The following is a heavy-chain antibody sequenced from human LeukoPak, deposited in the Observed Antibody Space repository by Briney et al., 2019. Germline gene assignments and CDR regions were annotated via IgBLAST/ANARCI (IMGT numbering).Heavy chain of an antibody. CDR3: VRFHFNSGSAN. Sequence: PGGSLRLSCAASGFMFDDSGMNWVRQAPGKGLQWSAFISNGGITTYYADSVRGRFTISRDNAKNSLFLKMNSLGAEDTDTYNCVRFHFNSGSANWGQGTLVTVPS. V-gene: IGHV3-48*01. D-gene: IGHD3-22*01. CDR2: ISNGGITT. J-gene: IGHJ4*02. CDR1: GFMFDDSG.